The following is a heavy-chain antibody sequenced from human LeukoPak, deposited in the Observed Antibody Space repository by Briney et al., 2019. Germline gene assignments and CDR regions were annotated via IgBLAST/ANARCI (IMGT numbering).Heavy chain of an antibody. CDR2: ISVYNGNT. D-gene: IGHD3-22*01. J-gene: IGHJ5*02. CDR3: ARSPVTYYYDSSGYYAPNWFDP. Sequence: ASVKVSCKASGYSFTSYGISWVRQAPGQGLEWMGGISVYNGNTNYAQKLQGRVTMTTDTSTSTAYMELRSLRSDDTAVYYCARSPVTYYYDSSGYYAPNWFDPWGQGTLVTVSS. V-gene: IGHV1-18*01. CDR1: GYSFTSYG.